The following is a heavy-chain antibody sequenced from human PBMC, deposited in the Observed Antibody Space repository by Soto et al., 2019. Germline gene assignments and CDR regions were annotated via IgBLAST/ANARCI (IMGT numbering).Heavy chain of an antibody. Sequence: EVQLLESGGGLVQPGGSLRLSCAASGFTFSSYAMSWVRQGPGKGLEWVSAINGNSGSKYYADSVKGRFTVSRDNSKNTLYLQMNSLRAEDTAVYYCAHRGPLYSDYDNAAFDYWGQGTLVTVSS. V-gene: IGHV3-23*01. D-gene: IGHD5-12*01. J-gene: IGHJ4*02. CDR2: INGNSGSK. CDR1: GFTFSSYA. CDR3: AHRGPLYSDYDNAAFDY.